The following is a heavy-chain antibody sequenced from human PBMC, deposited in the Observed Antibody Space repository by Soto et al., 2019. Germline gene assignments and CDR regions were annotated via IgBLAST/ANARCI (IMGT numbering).Heavy chain of an antibody. Sequence: SETLSLTCTVSGASISSSNYFWGWIRQPPGKGLEWIGSMYYSGSTYYNPSLKSRVTISVDTSKNQFSLKLSSVTAAVTAMYYCARHGERTIRSLNWFHPWGQGTLDTV. D-gene: IGHD4-17*01. CDR1: GASISSSNYF. J-gene: IGHJ5*02. CDR2: MYYSGST. CDR3: ARHGERTIRSLNWFHP. V-gene: IGHV4-39*01.